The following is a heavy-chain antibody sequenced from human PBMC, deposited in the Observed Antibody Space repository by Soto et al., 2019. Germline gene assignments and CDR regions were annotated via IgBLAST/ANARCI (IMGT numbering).Heavy chain of an antibody. Sequence: SQTLSLTCXISGDSVSSKSAAWNWIRQSPSRGLEWLGRTYYRSKWSTDYAVSVKSRITINPDTSKNQFSLQLNSVTPEDTAVYYCTRALSGSYDSWGQGTLVTVS. J-gene: IGHJ5*01. V-gene: IGHV6-1*01. D-gene: IGHD1-26*01. CDR3: TRALSGSYDS. CDR1: GDSVSSKSAA. CDR2: TYYRSKWST.